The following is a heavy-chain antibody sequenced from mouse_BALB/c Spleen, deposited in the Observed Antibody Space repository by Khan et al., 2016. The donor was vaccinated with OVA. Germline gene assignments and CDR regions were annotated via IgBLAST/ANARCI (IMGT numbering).Heavy chain of an antibody. CDR3: TRREKYGYDPSWFAY. CDR1: GYTFTSYW. V-gene: IGHV1-61*01. J-gene: IGHJ3*01. Sequence: QVQLQQPGAELVRPGASVKLSCKASGYTFTSYWMNWVKQRPGHDLEWIGRIDPSDSETHYNQMFKDKATLTVDKSSSTAYMQLSSLTSEDSAVYYCTRREKYGYDPSWFAYWGQGTLVTVSA. CDR2: IDPSDSET. D-gene: IGHD2-2*01.